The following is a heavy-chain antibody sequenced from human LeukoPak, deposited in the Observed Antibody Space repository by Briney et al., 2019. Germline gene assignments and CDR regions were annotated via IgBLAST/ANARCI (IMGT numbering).Heavy chain of an antibody. V-gene: IGHV3-66*01. Sequence: GGSLRLSCAASGFTVSSNYMSWVRQAPGKGLEWVSVIYSGGSTYYADSVKGRFTISRDNSKNTLYLQMNSLRAEDTAVYYCAKAGAIIYYYYMDVWGKGTTVTVSS. CDR2: IYSGGST. D-gene: IGHD2-21*01. CDR3: AKAGAIIYYYYMDV. J-gene: IGHJ6*03. CDR1: GFTVSSNY.